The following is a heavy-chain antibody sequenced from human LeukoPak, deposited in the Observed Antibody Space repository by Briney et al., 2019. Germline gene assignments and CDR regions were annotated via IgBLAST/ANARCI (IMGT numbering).Heavy chain of an antibody. CDR2: IIPIFGTA. Sequence: ASVKVSFKASGGTFISYAISWVRQAPGQGREWMGGIIPIFGTANYAQKFQGRVTITADESTSTAYMELSSLRSEDTAVYYCARGYCSGGSCPTGFDYWGQGTLVTVSS. D-gene: IGHD2-15*01. CDR3: ARGYCSGGSCPTGFDY. J-gene: IGHJ4*02. CDR1: GGTFISYA. V-gene: IGHV1-69*13.